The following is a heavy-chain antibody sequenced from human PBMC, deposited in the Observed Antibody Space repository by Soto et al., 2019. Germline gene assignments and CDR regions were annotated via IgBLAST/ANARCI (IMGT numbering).Heavy chain of an antibody. CDR2: IYYSGST. J-gene: IGHJ3*01. D-gene: IGHD3-9*01. CDR3: AGRHDALTGPDAFDV. Sequence: QVQLQESGPGLVKASQTLSLTCTVSGDSISSDGYYLTWIRQHPGKGLEWIGDIYYSGSTSYNQSLESRVTMSVNSSDNQLSLKLLSVTAADTAVYYCAGRHDALTGPDAFDVLGQGTKVTVSS. V-gene: IGHV4-31*03. CDR1: GDSISSDGYY.